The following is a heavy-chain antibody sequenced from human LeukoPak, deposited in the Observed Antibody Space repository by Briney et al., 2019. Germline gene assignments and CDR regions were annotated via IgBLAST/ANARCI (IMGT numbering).Heavy chain of an antibody. J-gene: IGHJ4*02. CDR1: GYTFTSYD. D-gene: IGHD3-22*01. CDR2: INPNSGGT. Sequence: ASVKVSCKASGYTFTSYDINWVRQATGQGLEWMGWINPNSGGTNYAQKFQGRVTMTRDTSISTAYMELSRLRSDDTAVYYCARDYYDSSGYYGIDYWGQGTLVTVSS. CDR3: ARDYYDSSGYYGIDY. V-gene: IGHV1-2*02.